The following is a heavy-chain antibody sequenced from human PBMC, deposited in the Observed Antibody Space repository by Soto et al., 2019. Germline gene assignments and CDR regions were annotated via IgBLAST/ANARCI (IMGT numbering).Heavy chain of an antibody. V-gene: IGHV4-59*01. Sequence: TLSASCTLCVGPKNSYFWTGIRKPQGKGREWIGYIYYSGSTNYNPSLKSRVTISVDTSKNQVSLKLSSVSAADTARYFCAGFCSSSICTEDPYLALDVWGQGTTVTVSS. D-gene: IGHD2-2*01. CDR1: VGPKNSYF. CDR2: IYYSGST. CDR3: AGFCSSSICTEDPYLALDV. J-gene: IGHJ6*02.